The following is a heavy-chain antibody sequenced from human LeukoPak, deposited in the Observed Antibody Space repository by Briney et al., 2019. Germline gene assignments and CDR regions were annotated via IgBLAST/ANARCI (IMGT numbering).Heavy chain of an antibody. CDR1: GGSFSGYY. V-gene: IGHV4-34*01. J-gene: IGHJ4*02. CDR3: ARGAPYVPFPWYFDY. D-gene: IGHD2-21*01. Sequence: PSETLSLTCAVYGGSFSGYYWSWIRQPPGKGLEWIGEINHSGSTNYNPSLKSRVTISVDTSKNQFSLKLSSVTAAHTAVYYCARGAPYVPFPWYFDYWGQGTLVTVSS. CDR2: INHSGST.